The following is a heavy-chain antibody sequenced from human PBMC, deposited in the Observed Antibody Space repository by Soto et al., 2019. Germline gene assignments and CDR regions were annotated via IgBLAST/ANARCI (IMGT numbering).Heavy chain of an antibody. Sequence: SETLSLTCNVSGISVRGYYWIRLRQPPGKGLEWIGYIYYSGSTNYNPSLKSRVTISVDTSKNQFSLKLTSVTAADTAMYFCASHNCGGDCYSRYFQHWGQGTLVTVSS. CDR1: GISVRGYY. D-gene: IGHD2-21*02. CDR2: IYYSGST. V-gene: IGHV4-59*02. CDR3: ASHNCGGDCYSRYFQH. J-gene: IGHJ1*01.